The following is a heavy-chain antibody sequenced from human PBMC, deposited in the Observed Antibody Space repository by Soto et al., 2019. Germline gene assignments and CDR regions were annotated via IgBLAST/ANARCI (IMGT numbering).Heavy chain of an antibody. D-gene: IGHD2-15*01. Sequence: QVQLVQSGAEVKKPGASVKVSCKASGYTFSRYGISWVRQAPGQGLEWMGWISAYNGNTNYAQKLQGRVTMTTDTSTTTAYMELRSLRSDDTAVYYCARDDALEYCSGGSCYSFDYWGQGTLVTVSS. J-gene: IGHJ4*02. CDR1: GYTFSRYG. V-gene: IGHV1-18*01. CDR3: ARDDALEYCSGGSCYSFDY. CDR2: ISAYNGNT.